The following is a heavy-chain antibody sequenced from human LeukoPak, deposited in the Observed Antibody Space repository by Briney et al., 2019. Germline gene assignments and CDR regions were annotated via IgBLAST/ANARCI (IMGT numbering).Heavy chain of an antibody. Sequence: PSETLSLTCTVSGGSTSSYYWSWIRQPPGKGLEWIGYIYYSGSTNYNPSLKSRVTISVDTSKNQFSLKLSSVTAADTAVYYCARVIPLYSGYDANWFDPWGQGTLVTVSS. CDR1: GGSTSSYY. D-gene: IGHD5-12*01. J-gene: IGHJ5*02. CDR2: IYYSGST. V-gene: IGHV4-59*08. CDR3: ARVIPLYSGYDANWFDP.